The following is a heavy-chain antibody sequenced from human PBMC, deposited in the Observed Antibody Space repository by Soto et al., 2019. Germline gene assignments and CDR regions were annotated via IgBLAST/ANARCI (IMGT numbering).Heavy chain of an antibody. Sequence: GASVKVSCKASGYTFTSYAMHWVRQAPGQRLEWMGWINAGNGNTKYSQKFQGRVTITRDTSASTAYMELSSLRSEDTAVYYCARDARGSSVGARDAFDIWGQGTMVTV. CDR3: ARDARGSSVGARDAFDI. J-gene: IGHJ3*02. CDR1: GYTFTSYA. V-gene: IGHV1-3*01. CDR2: INAGNGNT. D-gene: IGHD6-6*01.